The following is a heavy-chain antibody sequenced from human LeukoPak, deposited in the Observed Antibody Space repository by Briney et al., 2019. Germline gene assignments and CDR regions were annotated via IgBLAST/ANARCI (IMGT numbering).Heavy chain of an antibody. CDR2: ISGSGYST. CDR1: GFTFSNYG. V-gene: IGHV3-23*01. Sequence: GGSLRLSCAASGFTFSNYGLSWVRRAPGKGLDSVSAISGSGYSTYYADSVRGRFTISRDNAKNSLYLQMNSLRAEDMALYYCATLAVAGDYFDYWGQGTLVTVSS. CDR3: ATLAVAGDYFDY. J-gene: IGHJ4*02. D-gene: IGHD6-19*01.